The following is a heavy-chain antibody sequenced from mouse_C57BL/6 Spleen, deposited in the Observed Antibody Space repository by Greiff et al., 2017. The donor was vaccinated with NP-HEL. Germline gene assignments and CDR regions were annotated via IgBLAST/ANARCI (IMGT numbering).Heavy chain of an antibody. V-gene: IGHV1-64*01. CDR1: GYTFTSYW. CDR2: IHPNSGST. Sequence: QVQLQQPGAELVKPGASVKLSCKASGYTFTSYWMHWVKQRPGQGLEWIGMIHPNSGSTNYNEKFKSKATLTVDKSSSTAYMQLSSLTSEDSAVYYCARRWAAQATLDYWGQGTTLTVSS. CDR3: ARRWAAQATLDY. J-gene: IGHJ2*01. D-gene: IGHD3-2*02.